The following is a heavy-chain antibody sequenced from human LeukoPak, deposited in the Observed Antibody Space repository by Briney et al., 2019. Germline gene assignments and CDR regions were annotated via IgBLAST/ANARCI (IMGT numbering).Heavy chain of an antibody. CDR3: ARGSLYYDILTGYYLLDY. CDR1: VYIFTSYG. D-gene: IGHD3-9*01. V-gene: IGHV1-18*01. CDR2: ISAYNGNT. J-gene: IGHJ4*02. Sequence: ASVTVSCKASVYIFTSYGFYWVGPTRGQGLEWMGWISAYNGNTNYAQKLQGRVTMTTDTSTSTAYMELRSLRSDDTAVYYCARGSLYYDILTGYYLLDYWGQGTLVNVSS.